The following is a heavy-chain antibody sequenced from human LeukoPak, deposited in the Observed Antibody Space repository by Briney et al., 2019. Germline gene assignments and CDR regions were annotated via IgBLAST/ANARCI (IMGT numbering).Heavy chain of an antibody. V-gene: IGHV4-30-4*01. CDR2: IYYSGST. J-gene: IGHJ6*02. Sequence: SETLSLTCTVSGGSISSGDYYWSWIRQPPGKGLEWIGYIYYSGSTYYNPSLKSRVTISIDTSKNQFSLKLSSVTAADTAVYYCARARHPEDGGMDVWGQGTTVTVSS. CDR3: ARARHPEDGGMDV. CDR1: GGSISSGDYY.